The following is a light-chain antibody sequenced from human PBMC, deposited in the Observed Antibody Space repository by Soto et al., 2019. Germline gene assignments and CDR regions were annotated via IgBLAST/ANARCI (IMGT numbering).Light chain of an antibody. CDR1: QSVYSSY. CDR2: DAS. Sequence: EIVLTQSPATLSLSQGERATLSCGASQSVYSSYLAWYQQKPGLAPRLLIYDASSRATGIPDRFSGSGSGTDFTLTISRLEPEDFAVYYCQQYGSSPPITFGKGTRLEIK. CDR3: QQYGSSPPIT. V-gene: IGKV3D-20*01. J-gene: IGKJ5*01.